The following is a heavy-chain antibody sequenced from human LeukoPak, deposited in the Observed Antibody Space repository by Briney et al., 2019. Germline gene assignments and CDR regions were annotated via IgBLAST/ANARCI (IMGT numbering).Heavy chain of an antibody. J-gene: IGHJ6*02. CDR1: GFTFSSYW. V-gene: IGHV3-7*05. CDR3: ARELWFGTLDYYGMDV. D-gene: IGHD3-10*01. CDR2: IKQDGSEK. Sequence: GGSLRLSCAASGFTFSSYWMSWVRQAPGKGLEWVANIKQDGSEKYYVDSVKGRFTISRDNAKNSLHLQMNSLRAEDTAVYYCARELWFGTLDYYGMDVWGQGTTVTVSS.